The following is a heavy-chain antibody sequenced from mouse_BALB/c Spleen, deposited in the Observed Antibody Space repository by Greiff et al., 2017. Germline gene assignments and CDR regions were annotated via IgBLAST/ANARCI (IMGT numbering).Heavy chain of an antibody. CDR1: GYTFTDYN. CDR3: AREITTDCYAMDY. V-gene: IGHV1S29*02. CDR2: IYPYNGGT. Sequence: EVQLQQSGPELVKPGASVKISCKASGYTFTDYNMHWVKQSHGKSLEWIGYIYPYNGGTGYNQKFKSKATLTVDNSSSTAYMELRSLTSEDSAVYYCAREITTDCYAMDYWGQGTSVTVSS. D-gene: IGHD2-4*01. J-gene: IGHJ4*01.